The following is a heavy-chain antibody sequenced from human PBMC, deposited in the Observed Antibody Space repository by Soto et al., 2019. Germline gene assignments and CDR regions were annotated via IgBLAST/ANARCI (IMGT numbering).Heavy chain of an antibody. J-gene: IGHJ3*02. D-gene: IGHD5-18*01. CDR2: IYYSGST. CDR1: GGSISSGGYY. CDR3: ARDQVPYNTAMVPDAFDI. Sequence: SETLSLTCTVSGGSISSGGYYWSWIRQHPGKGLEWIGYIYYSGSTYYNPSLKSRVTISVDTSKNQFSLKLSSVTAADTAVYYCARDQVPYNTAMVPDAFDIWGQGTMVTVSS. V-gene: IGHV4-31*03.